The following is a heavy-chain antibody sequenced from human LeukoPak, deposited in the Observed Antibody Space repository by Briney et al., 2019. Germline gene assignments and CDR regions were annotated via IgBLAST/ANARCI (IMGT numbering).Heavy chain of an antibody. J-gene: IGHJ4*02. CDR1: GDSISDSKYF. CDR2: FYSGGST. D-gene: IGHD6-25*01. Sequence: KPAETLSLTCTVFGDSISDSKYFWGWIRQPPGKGLEWIGNFYSGGSTYYNPSLKSRVAISEDTSGKQFSLRLGSVTAADTAVYYCASFARSRYSSGSWGQGTLVTVSS. CDR3: ASFARSRYSSGS. V-gene: IGHV4-39*07.